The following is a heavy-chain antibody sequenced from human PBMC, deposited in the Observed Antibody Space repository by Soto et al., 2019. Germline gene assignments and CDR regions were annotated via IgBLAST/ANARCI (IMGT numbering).Heavy chain of an antibody. Sequence: VGSRIVAWVSCGFAFGGYARRWVRQAPGKGLEWVSSLSGSGGGTYYADSVEGRFTISRDNSKNTLYLQMDSLRAEDTALYYCAQLYIAASWPNASCSAWWGQGPL. CDR3: AQLYIAASWPNASCSAW. D-gene: IGHD3-3*01. CDR2: LSGSGGGT. J-gene: IGHJ4*02. V-gene: IGHV3-23*01. CDR1: GFAFGGYA.